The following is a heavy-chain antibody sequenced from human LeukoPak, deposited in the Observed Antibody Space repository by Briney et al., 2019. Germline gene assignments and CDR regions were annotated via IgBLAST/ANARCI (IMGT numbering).Heavy chain of an antibody. D-gene: IGHD6-13*01. CDR1: GFTFSSYG. CDR3: ASHWAQQLVSDY. V-gene: IGHV3-30*03. J-gene: IGHJ4*02. CDR2: ISYDGSKK. Sequence: PGGSLRLSCAASGFTFSSYGMHWVRQAPGKGLEWVAVISYDGSKKYYADSVKGRFTVSRDNSKNTLFLQMNSLRPEDTAVYYCASHWAQQLVSDYWGQGALVTVSS.